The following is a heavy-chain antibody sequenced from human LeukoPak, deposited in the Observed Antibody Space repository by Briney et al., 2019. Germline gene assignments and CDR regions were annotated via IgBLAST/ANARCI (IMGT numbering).Heavy chain of an antibody. CDR3: ARDLLPHYSGYDFGAFDI. J-gene: IGHJ3*02. D-gene: IGHD5-12*01. CDR1: GGSISSSSYY. V-gene: IGHV4-39*07. Sequence: SETLSLTCTVSGGSISSSSYYWGWIRQPPGTGLEWIGSIYYSGSTYYNPSLKSRVTISVDTSKNQFSLKLSSVTAADTAVYYCARDLLPHYSGYDFGAFDIWGQGTMVTVSS. CDR2: IYYSGST.